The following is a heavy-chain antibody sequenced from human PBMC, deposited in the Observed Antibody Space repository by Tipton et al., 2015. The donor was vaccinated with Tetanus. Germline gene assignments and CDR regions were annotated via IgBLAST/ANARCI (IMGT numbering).Heavy chain of an antibody. CDR2: SWYDGTDN. V-gene: IGHV3-33*01. CDR3: AREEDCSGGRGFSGGVDN. CDR1: GFIFSSYG. J-gene: IGHJ4*02. D-gene: IGHD2-15*01. Sequence: SLRLSCAASGFIFSSYGIHWVRQAPGKGLEWVAVSWYDGTDNYYADSEKGRFTISRDNSKNTLYLQMNSLRAEDTAVYYYAREEDCSGGRGFSGGVDNGGQGTQVAVSS.